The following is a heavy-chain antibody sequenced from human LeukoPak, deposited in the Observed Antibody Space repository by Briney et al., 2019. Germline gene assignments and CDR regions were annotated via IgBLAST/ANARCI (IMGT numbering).Heavy chain of an antibody. CDR1: GFTFSTYW. V-gene: IGHV3-74*01. CDR3: VRGLDSYSYAYGLY. CDR2: IDGDGSDT. Sequence: GGSLRLSCAASGFTFSTYWMHWVRQAPGKGLVWVSRIDGDGSDTNFADSVKGRFTISRDNAKNTVSLQMNSLRVEDTAVYYSVRGLDSYSYAYGLYWGQGTLVTVSS. J-gene: IGHJ4*02. D-gene: IGHD5-18*01.